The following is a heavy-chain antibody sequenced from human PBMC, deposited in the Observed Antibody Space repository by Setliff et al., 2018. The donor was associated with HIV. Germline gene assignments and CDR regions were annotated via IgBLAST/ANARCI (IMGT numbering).Heavy chain of an antibody. Sequence: ASVKVSCKASGYTFTSYGISWVRQAPGQGLEWMGWINAGNGNTKYSQKFQGRVTITRDTSASTAYMELSSLRSEDTAVYYCASLLPDYGGNSGVYWGQGTLVTVSS. CDR2: INAGNGNT. CDR3: ASLLPDYGGNSGVY. CDR1: GYTFTSYG. J-gene: IGHJ4*02. V-gene: IGHV1-3*01. D-gene: IGHD4-17*01.